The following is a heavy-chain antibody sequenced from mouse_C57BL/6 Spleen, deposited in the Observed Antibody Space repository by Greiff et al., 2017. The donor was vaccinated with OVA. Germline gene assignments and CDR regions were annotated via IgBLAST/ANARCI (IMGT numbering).Heavy chain of an antibody. CDR2: ISSGSSTI. CDR3: ARAPYDSFFDY. V-gene: IGHV5-17*01. D-gene: IGHD2-4*01. CDR1: GFTFSDYG. Sequence: EVQRVESGGGLVKPGGSLKLSCAASGFTFSDYGMHWVRQAPEKGLEWVAYISSGSSTISYADTVKGRFTISRDNAKNTLFLQMTSLRSEDTAMDYCARAPYDSFFDYWGQGTTLTVSS. J-gene: IGHJ2*01.